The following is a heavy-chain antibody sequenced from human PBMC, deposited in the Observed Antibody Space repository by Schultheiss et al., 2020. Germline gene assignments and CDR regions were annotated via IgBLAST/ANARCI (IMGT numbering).Heavy chain of an antibody. V-gene: IGHV4-34*01. CDR2: IYHSGST. CDR3: ARTRSGRDGFLFDY. CDR1: GGSFSGYY. D-gene: IGHD5-24*01. J-gene: IGHJ4*02. Sequence: SETLSLTCAVYGGSFSGYYWSWIRQPPGKGLEWIGYIYHSGSTYYNPSLKSRVTISVDTSKNQFSLKLSSVTAADTAVYYCARTRSGRDGFLFDYWGQGTLVTVPS.